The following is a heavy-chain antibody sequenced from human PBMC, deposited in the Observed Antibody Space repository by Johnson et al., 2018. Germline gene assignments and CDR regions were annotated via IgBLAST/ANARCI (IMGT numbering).Heavy chain of an antibody. V-gene: IGHV3-30*18. CDR2: LSYDAKST. CDR3: AKDATPFYDSRGFHVD. D-gene: IGHD3-22*01. CDR1: GFIFSTHG. J-gene: IGHJ4*02. Sequence: QLVESGGGVVQPGTSLRLSCAASGFIFSTHGMHWVRQAPGKGLEWMAILSYDAKSTHYSDTVRGRFTISRDNSENTLHLQMNRLRPEDSAIYYCAKDATPFYDSRGFHVDWGQGTLVTVSS.